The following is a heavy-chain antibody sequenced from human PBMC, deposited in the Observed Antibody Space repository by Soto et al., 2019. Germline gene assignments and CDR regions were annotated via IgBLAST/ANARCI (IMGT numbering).Heavy chain of an antibody. V-gene: IGHV4-59*01. CDR3: AIGDTIIHGDYFEI. CDR2: SYSSGST. CDR1: GGAISFYN. D-gene: IGHD2-2*01. J-gene: IGHJ3*02. Sequence: SGTLSLTCTVSGGAISFYNWNWIRQSPGKGLEWVGDSYSSGSTNYNPSLKSRGTISVDTTKNQFSLQLTYVTAADTAVDYYAIGDTIIHGDYFEIWGQGTMVTVSS.